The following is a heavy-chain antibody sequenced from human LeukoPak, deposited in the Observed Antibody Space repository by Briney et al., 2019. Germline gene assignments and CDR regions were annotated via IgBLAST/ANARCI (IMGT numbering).Heavy chain of an antibody. J-gene: IGHJ4*02. Sequence: GGSLRLSCAASGFSFSSYSMNWLHPAPPKELAGVASISSSSSFIYYADSVKGRFTISRDNAKNSLYLQMNSVRAEDTAVYYCASVRSSDCCNFDYWGQGTLVTVSS. CDR2: ISSSSSFI. V-gene: IGHV3-21*06. D-gene: IGHD2-21*02. CDR1: GFSFSSYS. CDR3: ASVRSSDCCNFDY.